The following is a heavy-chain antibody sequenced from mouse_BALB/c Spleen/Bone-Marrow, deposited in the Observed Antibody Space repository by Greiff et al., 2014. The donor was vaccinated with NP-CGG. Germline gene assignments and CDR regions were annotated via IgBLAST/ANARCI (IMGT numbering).Heavy chain of an antibody. CDR1: GITVSSYT. V-gene: IGHV5-6-5*01. CDR3: ARRYGYVDAMDY. J-gene: IGHJ4*01. CDR2: ITGGGTT. D-gene: IGHD1-2*01. Sequence: EVQVVESGGGLVKPGESLKFSCAASGITVSSYTMSWVRQTPEKRLEWVASITGGGTTYYPDSVKGRFTISRDNARNILYLQVSSLRSEDTAIYYCARRYGYVDAMDYWGQGTSVTVSS.